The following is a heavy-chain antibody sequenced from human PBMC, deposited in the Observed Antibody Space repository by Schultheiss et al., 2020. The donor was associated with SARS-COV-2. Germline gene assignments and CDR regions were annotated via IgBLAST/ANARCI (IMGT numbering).Heavy chain of an antibody. CDR1: GFTFSSYG. V-gene: IGHV3-23*01. CDR3: ARDLTSIRALWFGELSHYYYYGMDV. D-gene: IGHD3-10*01. J-gene: IGHJ6*02. CDR2: ISGSGGST. Sequence: GGSLRLSCAASGFTFSSYGMHWVRQAPGKGLEWVSAISGSGGSTFYADSVKGRFTISRDNSKNTLYLQMNSLRAEDTAVYYCARDLTSIRALWFGELSHYYYYGMDVWGQGTTVTVSS.